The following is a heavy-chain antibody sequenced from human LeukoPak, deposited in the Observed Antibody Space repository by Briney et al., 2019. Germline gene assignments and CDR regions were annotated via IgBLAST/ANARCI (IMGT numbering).Heavy chain of an antibody. V-gene: IGHV3-30*18. CDR2: ISYDGNNK. J-gene: IGHJ4*02. Sequence: GGSLRLSCEASGFTFSNYGMHWVRQAPGKGLEWVAVISYDGNNKYYADSVKGRFTISRDNSKNTLYLQMNSLSAGDTAVYYCAKEPFPRQYTSSWYYFDYWGQGTLVTVSS. D-gene: IGHD6-13*01. CDR3: AKEPFPRQYTSSWYYFDY. CDR1: GFTFSNYG.